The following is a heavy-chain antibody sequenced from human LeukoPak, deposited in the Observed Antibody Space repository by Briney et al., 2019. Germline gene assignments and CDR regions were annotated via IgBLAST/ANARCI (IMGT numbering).Heavy chain of an antibody. V-gene: IGHV4-39*01. J-gene: IGHJ5*02. CDR3: ARGQRYYSNPRGFDP. Sequence: PSETLSLTCTVSGGSISSSSYYWGWIRQPPGKGLEWIGSIYYSGSTYYNPSLKSRVTISVDTSKNQFSLKLSSVTAADTAVYYCARGQRYYSNPRGFDPWGQGTLVTVSP. CDR1: GGSISSSSYY. CDR2: IYYSGST. D-gene: IGHD4-11*01.